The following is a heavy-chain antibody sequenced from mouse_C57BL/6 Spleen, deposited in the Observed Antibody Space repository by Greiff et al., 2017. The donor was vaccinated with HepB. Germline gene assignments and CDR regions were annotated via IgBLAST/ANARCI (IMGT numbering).Heavy chain of an antibody. D-gene: IGHD2-2*01. J-gene: IGHJ4*01. CDR1: GFTFSDYG. CDR3: ARQGGLRDYAMDY. CDR2: ISNLAYSI. V-gene: IGHV5-15*01. Sequence: EVMLVESGGGLVQPGGSLKLSCAASGFTFSDYGMAWVRQAPRKGPEWVAFISNLAYSIYYADTVTGRFTISRENAKNTLYLEMSSLRSEDTAMYYCARQGGLRDYAMDYWGQGTSVTVSS.